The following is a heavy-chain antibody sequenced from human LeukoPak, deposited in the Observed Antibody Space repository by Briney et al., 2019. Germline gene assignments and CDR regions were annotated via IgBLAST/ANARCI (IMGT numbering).Heavy chain of an antibody. V-gene: IGHV4-59*02. CDR2: VSHSRTT. Sequence: SETLSLTCTVSGCSVSTFYWTWIRQAPGKELEWIGYVSHSRTTNCNPAHKRQVTMSLGTSKTLFSLRLSSVNTADTAVYYCARAGSGWSFDYWGQGSLVTVSS. CDR3: ARAGSGWSFDY. CDR1: GCSVSTFY. D-gene: IGHD6-19*01. J-gene: IGHJ4*02.